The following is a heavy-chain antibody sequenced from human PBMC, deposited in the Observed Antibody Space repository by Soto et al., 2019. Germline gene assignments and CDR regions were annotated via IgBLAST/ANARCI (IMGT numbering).Heavy chain of an antibody. CDR1: GFTFSSYA. CDR3: AKKVWRTISGMTAPLY. Sequence: GGSLRLSCAASGFTFSSYAMSWVRQAPGKGLEWVSAISGSGGSTYYADSVKGRFTISRDNSKNTLYLQMNSLRAEDTAVYYCAKKVWRTISGMTAPLYWGQGTLVTVSS. D-gene: IGHD3-9*01. CDR2: ISGSGGST. J-gene: IGHJ4*02. V-gene: IGHV3-23*01.